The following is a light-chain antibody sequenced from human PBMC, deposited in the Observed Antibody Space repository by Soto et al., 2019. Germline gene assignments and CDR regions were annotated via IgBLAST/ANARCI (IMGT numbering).Light chain of an antibody. CDR2: DVS. CDR1: SSDVCHYNY. V-gene: IGLV2-11*01. CDR3: CSYAGSYTYVV. Sequence: QSPLTQPRSVSGPPGQSVTISCTGTSSDVCHYNYVSWFQQHPGKAPKLMVYDVSKRPSGVPDRFSGSKSGNTASLTISGLQAEDEADYYCCSYAGSYTYVVFGGGTKVTV. J-gene: IGLJ2*01.